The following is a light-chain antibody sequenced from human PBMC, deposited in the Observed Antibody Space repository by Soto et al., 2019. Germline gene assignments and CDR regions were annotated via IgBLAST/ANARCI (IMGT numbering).Light chain of an antibody. Sequence: EIVLTQSPATLSLSPGERATLSCRVSQSVSSYLAWHQQKRGQAPRLLIYGASTRATGIPGRFSGSGSGTEFTLTISRLEPEDFAVYYCQQYGSSPPITFGQGTRLEIK. J-gene: IGKJ5*01. CDR2: GAS. CDR3: QQYGSSPPIT. CDR1: QSVSSY. V-gene: IGKV3-20*01.